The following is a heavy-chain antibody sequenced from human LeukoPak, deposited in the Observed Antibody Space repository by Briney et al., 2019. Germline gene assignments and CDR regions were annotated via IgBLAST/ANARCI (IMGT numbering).Heavy chain of an antibody. CDR2: IYTSGST. Sequence: PSDTLSLTCTVSGGSISSYYWSWIRQPAGKGLEWIGRIYTSGSTNYNPSLQSRVTISVDTSKSRFSLKLGSVTAADTAVYFCARQFSSSSSFDYWGQGTLVTVSS. CDR3: ARQFSSSSSFDY. CDR1: GGSISSYY. V-gene: IGHV4-4*07. D-gene: IGHD6-6*01. J-gene: IGHJ4*02.